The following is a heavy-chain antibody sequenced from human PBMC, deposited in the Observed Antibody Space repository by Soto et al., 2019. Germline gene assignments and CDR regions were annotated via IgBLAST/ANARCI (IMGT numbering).Heavy chain of an antibody. V-gene: IGHV3-74*01. CDR1: GFNFSTYW. CDR2: INSDASST. CDR3: GRDPGKKRGIYV. D-gene: IGHD6-13*01. J-gene: IGHJ4*02. Sequence: EVQLVESGGGLVQPGGSLRLSCAASGFNFSTYWMHWVRQAPGKGLVWVSRINSDASSTAYADSVKGRFTISRDTAKNTLYLQMHSLRAEDTAVYYCGRDPGKKRGIYVGGQGPLVSVSS.